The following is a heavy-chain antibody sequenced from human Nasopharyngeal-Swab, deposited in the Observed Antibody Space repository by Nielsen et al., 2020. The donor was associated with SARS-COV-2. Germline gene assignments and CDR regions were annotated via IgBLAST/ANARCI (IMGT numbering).Heavy chain of an antibody. Sequence: SETLSLTCAVYGGSFSGYYWSWIRQLPGKGLEWIGEINHSGSTNYNPSLKSRVTISVDTSKNQFSLKLSSVTAADTAVYYCARDPVYDYVWGSYRIDAFDIWGQGTMVTVSS. J-gene: IGHJ3*02. CDR2: INHSGST. V-gene: IGHV4-34*01. CDR1: GGSFSGYY. CDR3: ARDPVYDYVWGSYRIDAFDI. D-gene: IGHD3-16*02.